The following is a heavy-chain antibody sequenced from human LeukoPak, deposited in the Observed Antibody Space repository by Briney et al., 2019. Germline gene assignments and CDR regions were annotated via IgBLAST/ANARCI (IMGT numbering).Heavy chain of an antibody. J-gene: IGHJ4*02. CDR1: GYTFTSYG. CDR2: ISAYNGNT. CDR3: ARGPFDILTGYYFDY. Sequence: ASVKVSCKASGYTFTSYGISWVRQASGQGLEWMGWISAYNGNTNYAQKLQGRVTMTTDTSTSTAYTELRSLRSDDTAVYYCARGPFDILTGYYFDYWGQGTLVTVSS. D-gene: IGHD3-9*01. V-gene: IGHV1-18*01.